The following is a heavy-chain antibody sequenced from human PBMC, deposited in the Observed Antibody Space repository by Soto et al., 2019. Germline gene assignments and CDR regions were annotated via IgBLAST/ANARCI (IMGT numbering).Heavy chain of an antibody. CDR1: GGSISSGGYY. J-gene: IGHJ5*02. Sequence: PSETLSLTCTFSGGSISSGGYYWSWVRQHPGKGLELIGYIYYSGSTYYNPSLKSRVTISVDTSKNQFSLKLSSVTAADTAVYYCARGIAAAGTRYNWFDPWGQGTLVTVSS. V-gene: IGHV4-31*03. CDR3: ARGIAAAGTRYNWFDP. CDR2: IYYSGST. D-gene: IGHD6-13*01.